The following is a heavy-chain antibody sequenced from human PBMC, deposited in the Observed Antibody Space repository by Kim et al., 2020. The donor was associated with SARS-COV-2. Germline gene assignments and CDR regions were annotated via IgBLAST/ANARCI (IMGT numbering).Heavy chain of an antibody. CDR1: GFTFSSYW. Sequence: GGSLRLSCVASGFTFSSYWMHWVRQAPGKGLVWVSRINSDGSSTSYADSVKGRFTISRDNAKNTLYLQMNSLRAEDTAVYYCARVESPYCSSTSCYEPYYYYGMDVWGQGTTVTVSS. D-gene: IGHD2-2*01. CDR2: INSDGSST. CDR3: ARVESPYCSSTSCYEPYYYYGMDV. V-gene: IGHV3-74*01. J-gene: IGHJ6*02.